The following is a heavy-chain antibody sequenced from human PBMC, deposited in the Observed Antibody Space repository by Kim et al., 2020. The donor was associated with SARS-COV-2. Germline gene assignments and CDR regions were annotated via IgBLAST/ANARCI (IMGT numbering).Heavy chain of an antibody. CDR1: GFTFSSYE. J-gene: IGHJ6*03. V-gene: IGHV3-48*03. D-gene: IGHD2-2*01. CDR3: ASDCSSTSCYPTDYYYYYMDV. Sequence: GGSLRLSCAASGFTFSSYEMNWVRQAPGKGLEWVSYISSSGSTIYYADSVKGRFTISRDNAKNSLYLQMNSLRAEDTAVYYCASDCSSTSCYPTDYYYYYMDVWGKGTTVTVSS. CDR2: ISSSGSTI.